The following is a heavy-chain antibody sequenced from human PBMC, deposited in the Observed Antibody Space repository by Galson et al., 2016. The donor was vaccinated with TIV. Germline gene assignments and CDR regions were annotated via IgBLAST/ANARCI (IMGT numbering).Heavy chain of an antibody. D-gene: IGHD6-13*01. V-gene: IGHV3-23*01. CDR2: ISASGTGP. CDR1: GFDFGSYA. CDR3: AREVAAGGELDY. J-gene: IGHJ4*02. Sequence: SLRLSCAASGFDFGSYALSWVRLAPGKGLEWISGISASGTGPDYADSVKGRFTISRDNSKNTLYLQMASLRGDDTATYYCAREVAAGGELDYWGQGTLVIVS.